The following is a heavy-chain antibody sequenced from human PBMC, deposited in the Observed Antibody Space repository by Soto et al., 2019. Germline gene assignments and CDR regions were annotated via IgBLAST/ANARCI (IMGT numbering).Heavy chain of an antibody. J-gene: IGHJ6*02. CDR1: GYTFTSYD. V-gene: IGHV1-8*01. D-gene: IGHD2-2*01. CDR3: ASQGHIVVVPAAHRGYYYYYYGMDV. CDR2: MNPNSGNT. Sequence: ASVEVSCKASGYTFTSYDMSWVREATGQGLEWMGWMNPNSGNTGYAQKFQGRVTMTRNTSISTAYMELSSLRSEDTAVYYCASQGHIVVVPAAHRGYYYYYYGMDVWGQGTTVTVSS.